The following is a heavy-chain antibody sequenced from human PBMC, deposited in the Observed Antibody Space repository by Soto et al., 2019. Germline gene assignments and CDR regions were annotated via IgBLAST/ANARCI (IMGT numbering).Heavy chain of an antibody. D-gene: IGHD1-26*01. J-gene: IGHJ4*02. CDR3: AALSNSARYIDF. Sequence: ETLSLTCTVSGGSISSYYWSWVRQAPGKGLEWVSVIYGGGTTDYADSAKGRFTISRDSSMNTLHLQMNSLRVEDTAVYYCAALSNSARYIDFWGRGTLVTVSS. CDR2: IYGGGTT. CDR1: GGSISSYY. V-gene: IGHV3-66*01.